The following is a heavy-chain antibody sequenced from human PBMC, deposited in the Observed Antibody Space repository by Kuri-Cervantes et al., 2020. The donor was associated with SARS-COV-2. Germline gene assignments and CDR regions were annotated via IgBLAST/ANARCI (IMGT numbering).Heavy chain of an antibody. CDR1: GYSFTSYW. CDR2: IYPGDSDT. CDR3: ARGSSTGNYWYDY. J-gene: IGHJ4*02. V-gene: IGHV5-51*01. D-gene: IGHD1-1*01. Sequence: KVSCKGSGYSFTSYWIGWVRQMPGKGLEWMGIIYPGDSDTRYSPSFQGQVTISADKSISTAYLQWSSLKASDTATYYCARGSSTGNYWYDYWGQGTLVTVLL.